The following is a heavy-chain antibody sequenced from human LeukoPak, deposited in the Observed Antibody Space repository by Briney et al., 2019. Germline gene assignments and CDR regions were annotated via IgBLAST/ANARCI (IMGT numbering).Heavy chain of an antibody. CDR1: GFTFSSYS. CDR3: ARAASGSYYQDKYYFDY. CDR2: ISSSSSYI. J-gene: IGHJ4*02. Sequence: GGSLRLSCAASGFTFSSYSMNWVRQAPGKGLEWVSSISSSSSYIYYADSVKGRFTISRDNAKNSLYLQMNSLRAEDTAVYYCARAASGSYYQDKYYFDYWGQGTLVTVSS. V-gene: IGHV3-21*01. D-gene: IGHD1-26*01.